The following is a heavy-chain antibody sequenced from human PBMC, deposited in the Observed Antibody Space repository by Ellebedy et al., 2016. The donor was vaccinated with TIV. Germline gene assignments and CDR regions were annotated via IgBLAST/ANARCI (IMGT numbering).Heavy chain of an antibody. J-gene: IGHJ4*02. D-gene: IGHD3-3*01. Sequence: GGSLRLSXAASGSTFSSYWMSWVRQAPGKGLEWVSVISGSGDNKYYADSVKGRFTISRDNAKNSLYLQMNSLRAEDTAVYYCARHLGWYGVADAFDYWGQGTLVTVSS. CDR1: GSTFSSYW. V-gene: IGHV3-21*04. CDR2: ISGSGDNK. CDR3: ARHLGWYGVADAFDY.